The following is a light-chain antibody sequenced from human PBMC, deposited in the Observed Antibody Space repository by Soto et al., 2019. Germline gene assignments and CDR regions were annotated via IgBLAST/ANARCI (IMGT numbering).Light chain of an antibody. V-gene: IGLV1-44*01. CDR2: SNN. CDR1: SSNIGSNT. J-gene: IGLJ2*01. Sequence: QSVLTQPPSASGTPGQRVTISCSGSSSNIGSNTVNWYQQLPGTAPKLRIYSNNQRPSGVPDRFSGSKSGTSASLAISGLQSEDEADYYCAAWDDSLNGGVFGGGTQLTVL. CDR3: AAWDDSLNGGV.